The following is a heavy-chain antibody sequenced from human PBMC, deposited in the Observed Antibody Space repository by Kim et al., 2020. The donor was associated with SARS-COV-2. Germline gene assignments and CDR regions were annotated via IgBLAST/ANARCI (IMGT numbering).Heavy chain of an antibody. CDR2: IYYSGST. CDR3: AREVGYSYGYPYYFDY. D-gene: IGHD5-18*01. CDR1: GGSISSGGYY. V-gene: IGHV4-31*03. J-gene: IGHJ4*02. Sequence: SETLSLTCTVSGGSISSGGYYWSWIRQHPGKGLEWIGYIYYSGSTYYNPSLKSRVTISVDTSKNQFSLKLSSVTAADTAVYYCAREVGYSYGYPYYFDYWGQGTLVTVSS.